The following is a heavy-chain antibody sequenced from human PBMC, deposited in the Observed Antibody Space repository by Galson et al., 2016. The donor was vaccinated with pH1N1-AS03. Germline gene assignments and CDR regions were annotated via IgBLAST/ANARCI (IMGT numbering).Heavy chain of an antibody. CDR2: ISGNGYST. CDR3: ARGPVSYSNYWFPPPDY. J-gene: IGHJ4*02. CDR1: GFTFSSYA. V-gene: IGHV3-64*01. Sequence: SLRLSCAASGFTFSSYAMYWVRQAPGEGLEYVSVISGNGYSTYYANSVNGRFTISRDNSKSTLFLQMGSLRPEDRAVYYCARGPVSYSNYWFPPPDYWGQGTLVTVSS. D-gene: IGHD6-13*01.